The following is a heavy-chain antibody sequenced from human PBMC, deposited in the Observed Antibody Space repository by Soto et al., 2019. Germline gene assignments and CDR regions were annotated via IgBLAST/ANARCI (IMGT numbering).Heavy chain of an antibody. CDR1: GFTFSDYY. CDR2: ISSSGSTI. Sequence: GGSLRLSCAASGFTFSDYYMSWIRQAPGKGLEWVSYISSSGSTIYYADSVKGRFTISRDNAKNSLYLQMNSLRAEDTAVYYCPREPRSKAIAVAGTRWFDPWGQGTLVTVSS. D-gene: IGHD6-19*01. CDR3: PREPRSKAIAVAGTRWFDP. V-gene: IGHV3-11*01. J-gene: IGHJ5*02.